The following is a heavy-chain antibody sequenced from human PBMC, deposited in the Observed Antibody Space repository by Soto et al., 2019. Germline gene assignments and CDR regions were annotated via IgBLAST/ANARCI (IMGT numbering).Heavy chain of an antibody. Sequence: ESGGGVVQPGRSLRLSCAASGFTFSSYGMHWVRQAPGKGLEWVAVIWYDGSNKYYADSVKGRFTISRDNSKNTLYLQMNSLRAEDTAVYYCARVRTCYGDYDSGPDPYYSYGMDVWGQGTTVTVSS. D-gene: IGHD4-17*01. CDR1: GFTFSSYG. CDR3: ARVRTCYGDYDSGPDPYYSYGMDV. V-gene: IGHV3-33*01. CDR2: IWYDGSNK. J-gene: IGHJ6*02.